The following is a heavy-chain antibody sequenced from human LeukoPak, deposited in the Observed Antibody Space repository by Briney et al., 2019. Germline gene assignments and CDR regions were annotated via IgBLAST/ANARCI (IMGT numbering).Heavy chain of an antibody. J-gene: IGHJ4*02. Sequence: SETLSLTCTVSGGXISSQYWSLIRQPPGKGLEWIGYIYYSGITKYSPSLKSRVTISVDTSKNQFSLRLTSVTAADTAVYYCARTSYHYNSGDYGWYFDYWGQGTLVTVSA. V-gene: IGHV4-59*11. D-gene: IGHD3-10*01. CDR3: ARTSYHYNSGDYGWYFDY. CDR2: IYYSGIT. CDR1: GGXISSQY.